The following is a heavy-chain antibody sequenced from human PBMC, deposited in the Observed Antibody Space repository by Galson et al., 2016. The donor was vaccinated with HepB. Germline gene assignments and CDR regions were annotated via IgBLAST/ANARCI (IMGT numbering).Heavy chain of an antibody. J-gene: IGHJ3*02. D-gene: IGHD3-22*01. V-gene: IGHV1-69*06. CDR2: IIPFYDTA. Sequence: SVKVSCKASGGTLSSYDISWVRQAPGQGLEWMGGIIPFYDTANYAQKFQGRVTITADKSTSTVYMGLSSLTSEDTAVYYCARDGIVVVGLDAFDIWGKGTVVTVSS. CDR1: GGTLSSYD. CDR3: ARDGIVVVGLDAFDI.